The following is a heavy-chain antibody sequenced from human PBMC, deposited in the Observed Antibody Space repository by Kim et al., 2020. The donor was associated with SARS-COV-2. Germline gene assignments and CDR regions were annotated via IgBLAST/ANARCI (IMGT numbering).Heavy chain of an antibody. D-gene: IGHD1-1*01. V-gene: IGHV3-21*01. J-gene: IGHJ1*01. CDR2: SSYI. CDR3: ARGNRGH. Sequence: SSYIYYADSAKGRFTISRDNAKNSLYLQMNSLRAEDTAVYYCARGNRGHWGQGTLVTVSS.